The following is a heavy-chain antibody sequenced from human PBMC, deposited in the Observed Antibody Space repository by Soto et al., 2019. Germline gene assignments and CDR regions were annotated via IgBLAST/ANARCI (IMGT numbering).Heavy chain of an antibody. V-gene: IGHV4-39*01. J-gene: IGHJ4*02. CDR1: GGSISSSSYY. D-gene: IGHD3-22*01. CDR2: IYSLGNT. CDR3: ARQIYDSSGYYYAY. Sequence: QMQLQESGPGLVKPSETLSLTCTVSGGSISSSSYYWGWIRQPPGQGLEWLGTIYSLGNTYYKPSLKSRVTIPVDKSKSQLFLKLSSVTAPDTAVYYCARQIYDSSGYYYAYWGQGTLVTVSS.